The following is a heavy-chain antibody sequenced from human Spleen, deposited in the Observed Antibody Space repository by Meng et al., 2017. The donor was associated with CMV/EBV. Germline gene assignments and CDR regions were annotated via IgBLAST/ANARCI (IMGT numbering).Heavy chain of an antibody. CDR3: ARDTCSHTSCYVGAVNHYFYGVDV. CDR2: IIPILGVR. V-gene: IGHV1-69*04. CDR1: GGTFSSYT. D-gene: IGHD2-2*01. Sequence: SVKVSCKASGGTFSSYTFNWLRQAPGQGLEWMGRIIPILGVRNYAQKFQGRGTITADESTTTAYMELSSLSSEDTAVYYCARDTCSHTSCYVGAVNHYFYGVDVWGQGTAVTVSS. J-gene: IGHJ6*02.